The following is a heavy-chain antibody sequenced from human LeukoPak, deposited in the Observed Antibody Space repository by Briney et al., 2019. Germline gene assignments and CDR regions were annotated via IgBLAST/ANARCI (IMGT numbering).Heavy chain of an antibody. D-gene: IGHD3-22*01. CDR1: GGSISSYY. Sequence: PSETLSLTCTVSGGSISSYYWSWIRQPAGKGLEWIGRIYTSGSTNYNPSLKSRVTMSVDTSKNQFSLKLSSVTAADTAVYYCARDNYYDSSGYYHDAFDIWGQGTMVTVSS. CDR3: ARDNYYDSSGYYHDAFDI. V-gene: IGHV4-4*07. CDR2: IYTSGST. J-gene: IGHJ3*02.